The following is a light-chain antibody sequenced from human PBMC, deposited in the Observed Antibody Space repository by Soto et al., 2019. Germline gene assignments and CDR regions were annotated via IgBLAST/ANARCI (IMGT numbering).Light chain of an antibody. CDR1: SSDVGGYAY. CDR2: DVS. J-gene: IGLJ1*01. Sequence: QSVLTQPASVSGSPGQSISISCTGTSSDVGGYAYVSWYQHQPGKAPKLVIFDVSRWPSGISHPFSGSKSGNTTPLTISGLRPEDEADYYCSSYTDFNLYVFGTGTKLTVL. V-gene: IGLV2-14*03. CDR3: SSYTDFNLYV.